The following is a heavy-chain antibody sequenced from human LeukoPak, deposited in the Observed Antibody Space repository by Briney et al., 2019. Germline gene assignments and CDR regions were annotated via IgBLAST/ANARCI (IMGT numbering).Heavy chain of an antibody. CDR2: IRYDGSNK. D-gene: IGHD1-26*01. Sequence: GGSLRLSCAASGFTFSSYGMHWVREAPGKGLEWVAFIRYDGSNKYYADSVKGRFTISRDNSKNTLYLQMNSLRAEDTAVYYCARAAGGSGRSDYWGQGTLVTLSS. CDR1: GFTFSSYG. J-gene: IGHJ4*02. CDR3: ARAAGGSGRSDY. V-gene: IGHV3-30*02.